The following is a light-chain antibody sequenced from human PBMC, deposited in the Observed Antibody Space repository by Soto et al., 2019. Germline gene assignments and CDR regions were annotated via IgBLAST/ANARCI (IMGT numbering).Light chain of an antibody. Sequence: VQMTHSPSSPSASALDRFTITFRASQGIRKDLGWYQHKPGKAPKVLIYRATNLQSGVPSRFSGSGSGTDFTLTISSLQPEDFATYYCLKDYNYPWKFGKGNKGDIK. V-gene: IGKV1-6*01. CDR1: QGIRKD. CDR2: RAT. CDR3: LKDYNYPWK. J-gene: IGKJ1*01.